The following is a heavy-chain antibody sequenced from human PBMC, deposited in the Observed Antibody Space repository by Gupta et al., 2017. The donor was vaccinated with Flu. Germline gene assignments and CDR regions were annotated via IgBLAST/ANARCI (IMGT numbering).Heavy chain of an antibody. V-gene: IGHV3-21*06. CDR3: ARGGLCGGDCYSPGDY. CDR2: ISAGSTVI. J-gene: IGHJ4*02. D-gene: IGHD2-21*02. CDR1: GFTFKNYG. Sequence: VQMVESGGGLVKPGGSLRLSCSASGFTFKNYGMMWVRQAPGKGLEWVSFISAGSTVILIAESMNGRLRISRDNAKNLVSLQMSGLRVEDTAIYYCARGGLCGGDCYSPGDYWGQGTLVTVSS.